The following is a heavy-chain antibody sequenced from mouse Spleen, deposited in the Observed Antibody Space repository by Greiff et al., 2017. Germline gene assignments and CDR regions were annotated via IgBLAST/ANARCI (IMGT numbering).Heavy chain of an antibody. CDR3: AREKAYYGNYAWFAY. CDR2: ISYDGSN. D-gene: IGHD2-10*01. J-gene: IGHJ3*01. V-gene: IGHV3-6*01. Sequence: EVQLQQSGPGLVKPSQSLSLTCSVPGYSITSGYYWNWIRQFPGNKLEWMGYISYDGSNNYNPSLKNRISITRDTSKNQFFLKLNSVTTEDTATYYCAREKAYYGNYAWFAYWGQGTLVTVSA. CDR1: GYSITSGYY.